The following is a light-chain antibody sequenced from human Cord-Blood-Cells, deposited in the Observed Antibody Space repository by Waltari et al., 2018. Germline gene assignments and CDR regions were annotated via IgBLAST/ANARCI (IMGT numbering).Light chain of an antibody. J-gene: IGLJ3*02. CDR1: ISDVGSYNL. V-gene: IGLV2-23*03. CDR3: CSYAGSSTFEV. Sequence: QSALTQPASVSGSPGQSITIPCTGTISDVGSYNLVSWYQQHPGNAPKLMIYEGSKRPSGVSNRFSGSKSGNTASLTISGLQAEDEADYYCCSYAGSSTFEVFGGGTKLTVL. CDR2: EGS.